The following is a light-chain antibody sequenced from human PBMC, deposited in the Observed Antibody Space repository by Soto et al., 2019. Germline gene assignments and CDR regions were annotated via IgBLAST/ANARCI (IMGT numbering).Light chain of an antibody. CDR2: DVS. Sequence: QSVLTQPASMSGSPGQSVTISCAGTSSDIGGYNYVSWYQHHPGKAPKLIIYDVSSRPSGVSHRFSGSKSGNTASLTISGLQAEDEADYYCSSYTSGSTLPWVFGTGTKVTVL. V-gene: IGLV2-14*01. J-gene: IGLJ1*01. CDR3: SSYTSGSTLPWV. CDR1: SSDIGGYNY.